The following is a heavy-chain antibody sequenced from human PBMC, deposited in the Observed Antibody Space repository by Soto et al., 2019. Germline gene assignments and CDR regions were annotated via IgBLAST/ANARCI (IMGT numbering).Heavy chain of an antibody. D-gene: IGHD6-19*01. Sequence: QVQLVQSGAEVEKPGASVNVSCKASGYTFTTYDFNWVLQAPGHGLEWMGWINPDTGNTGYAQKFQGRVTMTRDTSISTAFMALSGLTAEDTAVYYCARALGYSSTSRLDLWGQGTLVTVSS. CDR2: INPDTGNT. CDR3: ARALGYSSTSRLDL. CDR1: GYTFTTYD. J-gene: IGHJ4*02. V-gene: IGHV1-8*01.